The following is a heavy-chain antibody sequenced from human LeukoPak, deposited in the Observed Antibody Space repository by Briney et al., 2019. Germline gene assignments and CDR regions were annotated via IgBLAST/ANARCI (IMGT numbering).Heavy chain of an antibody. D-gene: IGHD4-17*01. CDR2: IKQDGSEK. V-gene: IGHV3-7*01. J-gene: IGHJ4*02. CDR3: ARDTTRFEMTTETTTFDL. Sequence: PGGSLRLSCAASGFTFSTYWMSWVRQAPGKGLEWVANIKQDGSEKYYVDSVKGRFTISRDNAKNSLYLQMNSLRAEDTAVYYCARDTTRFEMTTETTTFDLWGQGTLVTVSS. CDR1: GFTFSTYW.